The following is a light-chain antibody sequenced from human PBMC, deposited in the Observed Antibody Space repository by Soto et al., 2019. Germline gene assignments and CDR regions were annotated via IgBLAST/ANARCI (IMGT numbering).Light chain of an antibody. CDR3: QQYNSYPYT. CDR1: QSISSW. J-gene: IGKJ2*01. CDR2: KAS. V-gene: IGKV1-5*03. Sequence: QMTQSPSTLSASVGDRVTITCRASQSISSWLAWYQQKPGKAPKLVIYKASSLESGVPSRFSGSGSGTEFTLTISSLQPDDFATYYCQQYNSYPYTFGQGTKLEIK.